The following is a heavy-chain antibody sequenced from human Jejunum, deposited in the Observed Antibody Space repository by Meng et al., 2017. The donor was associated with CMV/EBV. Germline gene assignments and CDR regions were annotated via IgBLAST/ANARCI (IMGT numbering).Heavy chain of an antibody. CDR3: AGVPYTVTDEVNYFDY. Sequence: GTICGGSLYCSLVHRHWRQGLAWIRYICYSGSPCNNPSLKSRVTISVDTSKDQFSLKLISVTAADAAVYYCAGVPYTVTDEVNYFDYWGQGTLVTVSS. V-gene: IGHV4-31*02. CDR2: ICYSGSP. CDR1: GTICGGSLY. D-gene: IGHD3-16*01. J-gene: IGHJ4*02.